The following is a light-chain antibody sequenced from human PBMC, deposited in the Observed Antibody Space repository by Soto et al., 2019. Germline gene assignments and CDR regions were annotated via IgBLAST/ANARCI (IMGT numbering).Light chain of an antibody. V-gene: IGKV1-27*01. CDR3: QKYSSVIT. CDR2: AAS. Sequence: DIQMTQSPASLSASVGDRVTITCRASQGISNYLAWYQQKPGKVPKLLIYAASTLQSGVPSRFSGSGSGTDFTLTITSLQPEHVATYYCQKYSSVITFGQGTRLEIK. J-gene: IGKJ5*01. CDR1: QGISNY.